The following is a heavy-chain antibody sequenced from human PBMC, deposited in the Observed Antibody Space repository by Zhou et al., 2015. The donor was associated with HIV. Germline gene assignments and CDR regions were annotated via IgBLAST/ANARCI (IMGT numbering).Heavy chain of an antibody. J-gene: IGHJ2*01. CDR2: IVPYFGPA. Sequence: QVQLVQSGAEVKKPGSSVKVSCKASGGTFNKHGISWVRQAPGQGLEWMGGIVPYFGPANYAQKFQGRATITADRSTSTAYMEVRSLTSEDTAVYYCARDRGAARPDWRYFDLWGRGTLVIVSS. D-gene: IGHD6-6*01. V-gene: IGHV1-69*06. CDR3: ARDRGAARPDWRYFDL. CDR1: GGTFNKHG.